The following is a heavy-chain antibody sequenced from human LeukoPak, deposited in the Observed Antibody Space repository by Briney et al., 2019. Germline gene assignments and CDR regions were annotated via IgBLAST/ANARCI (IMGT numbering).Heavy chain of an antibody. Sequence: SETLSLTCTVSGGSISSSSYYWGWIRQPPGKGLEWIGSIYYSGSTYYNPSLKSRVTISADTSKNQFSLKLSSVTAADTAVYYCARRRMANPFDYWGQGTLVTVSS. CDR1: GGSISSSSYY. CDR3: ARRRMANPFDY. J-gene: IGHJ4*02. CDR2: IYYSGST. D-gene: IGHD5-24*01. V-gene: IGHV4-39*01.